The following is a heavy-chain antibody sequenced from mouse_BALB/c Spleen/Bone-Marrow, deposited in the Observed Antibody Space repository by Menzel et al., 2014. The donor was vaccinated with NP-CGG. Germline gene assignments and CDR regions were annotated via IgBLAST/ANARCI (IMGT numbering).Heavy chain of an antibody. CDR2: IGSGSSTI. CDR1: GFTFSSFG. V-gene: IGHV5-17*02. Sequence: EVMLVESGGGLVQPGGSRKLSCAASGFTFSSFGMHWVRQAPEKGLEWVAYIGSGSSTIFYADTVKGRFTVSRDNPKNTLFLQMTSLRSEDTAMYYCTRGGNWDDFDYWGQGTTLTVSS. CDR3: TRGGNWDDFDY. J-gene: IGHJ2*01. D-gene: IGHD4-1*01.